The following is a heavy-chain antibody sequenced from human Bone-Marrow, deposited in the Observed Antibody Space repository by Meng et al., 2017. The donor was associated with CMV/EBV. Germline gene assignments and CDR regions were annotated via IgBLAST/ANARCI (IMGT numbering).Heavy chain of an antibody. Sequence: QVELQQWGAGLLKPSETLSLTCAVYGGSLSGYYWSWIRQPPGKGLEWIGEINHSGSTNYNPSLKSRVTISVDTSKNQFSLKLSSVTAADTAVYYCARGRTAAGATTTTFDYWGQGTLVTVSS. D-gene: IGHD6-13*01. CDR1: GGSLSGYY. CDR2: INHSGST. CDR3: ARGRTAAGATTTTFDY. J-gene: IGHJ4*02. V-gene: IGHV4-34*01.